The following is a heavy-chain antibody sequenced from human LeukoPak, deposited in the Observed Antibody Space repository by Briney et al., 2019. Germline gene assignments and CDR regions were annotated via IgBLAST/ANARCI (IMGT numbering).Heavy chain of an antibody. J-gene: IGHJ4*02. V-gene: IGHV3-23*01. Sequence: PGGSLRLSCAASGFTFRSYAMSWVRQAPGKGLEWVSGISGSGGSTYYADSVKGRFTISRDNSKNTLYLQMNSLRAEDTGVYYCASSKDHYCHYWGQGTLVTVSS. CDR3: ASSKDHYCHY. CDR2: ISGSGGST. CDR1: GFTFRSYA.